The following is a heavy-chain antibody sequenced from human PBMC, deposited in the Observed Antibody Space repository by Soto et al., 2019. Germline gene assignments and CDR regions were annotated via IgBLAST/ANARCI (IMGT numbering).Heavy chain of an antibody. CDR2: IYYSGST. CDR3: AREGGYCSGGSSVGDY. Sequence: QVQLQESGPGLVKPSQTLSLTCTVSGGSISSGDYYWSWIRQPPGKGLEWIGYIYYSGSTYYNPSLKIRVTISVDTSKNHFSLKLSSVTAADTAVYYCAREGGYCSGGSSVGDYWGQGTLVTVSS. CDR1: GGSISSGDYY. J-gene: IGHJ4*02. D-gene: IGHD2-15*01. V-gene: IGHV4-30-4*01.